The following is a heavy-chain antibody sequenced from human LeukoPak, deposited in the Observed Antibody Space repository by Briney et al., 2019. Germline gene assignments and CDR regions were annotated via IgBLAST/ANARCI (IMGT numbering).Heavy chain of an antibody. CDR2: ISYDGSNK. CDR3: ATTPVGSGYSRATFDY. V-gene: IGHV3-30-3*01. CDR1: AFTFSYYA. Sequence: GGSLRLSCAASAFTFSYYAMHWVRQAPGKGLEWVAVISYDGSNKYYADSVKGRFTVSRDNAKNSLYLQMNSLRAEDTAVYYCATTPVGSGYSRATFDYWGQGTLVTVSS. J-gene: IGHJ4*02. D-gene: IGHD5-12*01.